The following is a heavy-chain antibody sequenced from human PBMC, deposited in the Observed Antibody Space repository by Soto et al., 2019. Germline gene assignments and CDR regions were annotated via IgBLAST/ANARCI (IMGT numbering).Heavy chain of an antibody. CDR1: GYTFTSYG. CDR2: ISAYNGNT. CDR3: ARDGTGYSSGGGYDY. J-gene: IGHJ4*02. V-gene: IGHV1-18*01. Sequence: AAVKVSCKASGYTFTSYGISWVRQAPGQGREWMGWISAYNGNTNYAQKLQGRVTMTTDTSTSTAYMELRSLRSDDTAVYYCARDGTGYSSGGGYDYWGQGTLVTVPQ. D-gene: IGHD6-19*01.